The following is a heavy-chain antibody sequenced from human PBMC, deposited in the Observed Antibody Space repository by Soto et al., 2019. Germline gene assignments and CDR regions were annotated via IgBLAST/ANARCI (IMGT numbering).Heavy chain of an antibody. CDR1: GGTFSGHA. V-gene: IGHV1-69*06. J-gene: IGHJ4*02. Sequence: QVQLVQSGAEVKKPGSSVKVSCEASGGTFSGHAISWVRQAPGQGPEWMGGLIPLFGTTQHAQNFQGRLPITADKSTSTAYMELTSLRFYDPAIYYCARGPNWGYRFDSWGQGTLVTVSS. CDR2: LIPLFGTT. CDR3: ARGPNWGYRFDS. D-gene: IGHD7-27*01.